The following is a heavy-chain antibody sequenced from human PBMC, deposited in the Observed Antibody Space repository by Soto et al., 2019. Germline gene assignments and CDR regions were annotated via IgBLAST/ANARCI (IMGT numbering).Heavy chain of an antibody. J-gene: IGHJ6*02. V-gene: IGHV5-51*01. Sequence: PGESLKISCKGSGYSFTSYWIGWVRQMPGKGLEWMGIIYPGDSDTRYSPSFQGQVTISADKSISTAYLQWSSLKASDTAMYYCARLYPPYDFWSGPLYYGMTSGAKGPRSPSP. CDR1: GYSFTSYW. CDR3: ARLYPPYDFWSGPLYYGMTS. D-gene: IGHD3-3*01. CDR2: IYPGDSDT.